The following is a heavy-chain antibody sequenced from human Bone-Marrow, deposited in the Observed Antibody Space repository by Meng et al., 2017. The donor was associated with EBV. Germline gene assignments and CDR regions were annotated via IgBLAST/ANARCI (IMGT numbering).Heavy chain of an antibody. CDR3: ASESGRGFTPDY. CDR2: LIPMSGAP. CDR1: GATFSSDA. D-gene: IGHD3-10*01. J-gene: IGHJ4*02. V-gene: IGHV1-69*01. Sequence: QLQWVAAGADEKNAGSSGTGSGKTSGATFSSDAISWVRQAPGQGLVWLGGLIPMSGAPYYAQNFQGRVTITADESTSTHYMELSNLRSEDTAMYYCASESGRGFTPDYWGQGTLVTVSS.